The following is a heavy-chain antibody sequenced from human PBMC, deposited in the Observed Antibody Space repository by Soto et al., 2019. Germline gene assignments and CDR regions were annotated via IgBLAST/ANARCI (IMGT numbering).Heavy chain of an antibody. Sequence: QLQLQESGPGLVKPSETLSLTCNVSGVSISDTSYYWGWIRQPPGKGLEWIGTIYFNGNTFYNPSLKSRLTIAVDTSKNQFSMRLTSVTAAATAVYYCARQGYYWGQGTLVAGSS. CDR2: IYFNGNT. CDR3: ARQGYY. J-gene: IGHJ4*02. V-gene: IGHV4-39*01. CDR1: GVSISDTSYY.